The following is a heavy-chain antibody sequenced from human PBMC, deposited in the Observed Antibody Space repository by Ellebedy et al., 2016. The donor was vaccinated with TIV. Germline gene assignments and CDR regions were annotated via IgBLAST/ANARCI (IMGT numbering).Heavy chain of an antibody. CDR2: ISSSGTAI. CDR3: ARDTRFIDHQHNWFDP. J-gene: IGHJ5*02. CDR1: GFIFSDYY. Sequence: GGSLRLSCAASGFIFSDYYMSWIRQAPGKGLEWVSYISSSGTAIYYADSVKGRFPISRDNAKNYLYLQMTSLRATDTAVYYCARDTRFIDHQHNWFDPWGQGTLVTVSS. D-gene: IGHD1-26*01. V-gene: IGHV3-11*01.